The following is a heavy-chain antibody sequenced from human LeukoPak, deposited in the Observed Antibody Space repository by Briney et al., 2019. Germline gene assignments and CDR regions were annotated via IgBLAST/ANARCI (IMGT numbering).Heavy chain of an antibody. CDR1: GFIFSSYW. CDR2: IKQDGSDK. D-gene: IGHD3/OR15-3a*01. Sequence: HAGGSLRLSCAASGFIFSSYWMSWVRQVPGKGLEWVANIKQDGSDKQYVDSVKGRFTISRDNAKNSLYLQMNSLRAEATAVYYCARFSRTGEGYWGQGILVTVSS. CDR3: ARFSRTGEGY. J-gene: IGHJ4*02. V-gene: IGHV3-7*01.